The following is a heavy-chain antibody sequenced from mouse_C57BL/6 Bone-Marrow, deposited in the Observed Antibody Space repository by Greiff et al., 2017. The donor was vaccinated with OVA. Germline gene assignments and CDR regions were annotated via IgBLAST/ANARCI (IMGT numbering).Heavy chain of an antibody. D-gene: IGHD2-10*02. Sequence: LVESGAELARPGASVKLSCKASGYTFTSYGISWVKQRTGQGLEWIGEIYPRSGNTYYNEKFKGKATLTADKSSSTAYMELRSLTSEDSAVYFCARMGYGNYGYWGKGTTLTVSS. CDR1: GYTFTSYG. J-gene: IGHJ2*01. CDR2: IYPRSGNT. CDR3: ARMGYGNYGY. V-gene: IGHV1-81*01.